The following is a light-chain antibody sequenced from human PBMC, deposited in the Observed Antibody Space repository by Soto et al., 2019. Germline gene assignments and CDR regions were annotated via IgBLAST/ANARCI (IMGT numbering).Light chain of an antibody. CDR3: QQYNNWPPDRT. V-gene: IGKV3-15*01. CDR1: QSVGSN. J-gene: IGKJ1*01. CDR2: GAS. Sequence: EIVMTQSPATLSVSPGERATLSCRASQSVGSNLAWYQQKPGQAPRLLIYGASTRATGIPARFSGSGYGTEFTLTISSLQSEDVAIYFCQQYNNWPPDRTFGQGTKVELK.